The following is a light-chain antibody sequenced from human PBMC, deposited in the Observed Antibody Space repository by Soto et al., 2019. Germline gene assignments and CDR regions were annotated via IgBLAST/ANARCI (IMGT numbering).Light chain of an antibody. J-gene: IGKJ1*01. Sequence: DIHMAISPSTLSAYIEDRVTITCRASHNIERYMAWYQQKPRRALSLIIYDASTLERGVPSRFSGSGSGTEFTLIISNLQPDDLATYYCQQFKDYVWTFGQGTKVDIK. V-gene: IGKV1-5*01. CDR3: QQFKDYVWT. CDR1: HNIERY. CDR2: DAS.